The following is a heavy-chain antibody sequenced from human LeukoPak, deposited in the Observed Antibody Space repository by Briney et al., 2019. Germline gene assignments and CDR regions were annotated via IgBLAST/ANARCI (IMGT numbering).Heavy chain of an antibody. Sequence: SETLSLTCTVSGGSISSGSYYWSWIRQPAGKGLEWIGRIYTSGSTNYNPSLKSRVTISVDTSKNQFSLKLSSATAADTAVYYCARGGAGIAFYYYYMDVWGKGTTVTVSS. CDR3: ARGGAGIAFYYYYMDV. CDR1: GGSISSGSYY. J-gene: IGHJ6*03. D-gene: IGHD6-13*01. V-gene: IGHV4-61*02. CDR2: IYTSGST.